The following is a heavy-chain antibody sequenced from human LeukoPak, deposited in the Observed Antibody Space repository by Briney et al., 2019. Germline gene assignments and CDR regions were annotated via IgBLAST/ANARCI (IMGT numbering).Heavy chain of an antibody. CDR2: IYSGGST. CDR1: GFTVSSNY. Sequence: GGSLRLSCAASGFTVSSNYMSWIRQAPGKGLEWVSVIYSGGSTYYADSVKGRFTISRDNSKNTLYLQMNSLRAEDTAVYYCAHSSSWRKFDYWGQGTLVTVSS. CDR3: AHSSSWRKFDY. V-gene: IGHV3-66*01. J-gene: IGHJ4*02. D-gene: IGHD6-13*01.